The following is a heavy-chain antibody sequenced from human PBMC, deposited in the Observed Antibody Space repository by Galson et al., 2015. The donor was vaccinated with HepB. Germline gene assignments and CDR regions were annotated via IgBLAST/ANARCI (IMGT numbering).Heavy chain of an antibody. CDR2: INLSGGST. CDR1: GYTFTSYY. V-gene: IGHV1-46*04. CDR3: ATDTGYSSGSGYYFDY. J-gene: IGHJ4*02. D-gene: IGHD6-19*01. Sequence: SVKVSCKASGYTFTSYYMHWVRQAPGQGLEWMGIINLSGGSTSYAQKLQGRVTMTRDTSTSTVYMELSSLRSEDTAVYYCATDTGYSSGSGYYFDYWGQGTLVTVSS.